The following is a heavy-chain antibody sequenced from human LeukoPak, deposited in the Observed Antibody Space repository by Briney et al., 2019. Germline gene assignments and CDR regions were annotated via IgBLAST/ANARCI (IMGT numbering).Heavy chain of an antibody. J-gene: IGHJ4*02. D-gene: IGHD3-22*01. CDR1: GGTFSSYG. CDR2: ISGSGGST. V-gene: IGHV3-23*01. CDR3: AKGYYDSSGYFDY. Sequence: GASVKVSCKASGGTFSSYGMSWVRQAPGKGLEWVSAISGSGGSTYYADSVKGRFTISRDNSKNTLYLQMNSLRAEDTAVYYCAKGYYDSSGYFDYWGQGTLVTVSS.